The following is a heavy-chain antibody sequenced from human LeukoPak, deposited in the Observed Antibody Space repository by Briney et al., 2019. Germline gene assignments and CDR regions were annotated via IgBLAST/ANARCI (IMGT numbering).Heavy chain of an antibody. CDR1: GYSLSSGYY. J-gene: IGHJ5*02. CDR3: ARSRVGSSRLYNWFDP. CDR2: INHSGST. V-gene: IGHV4-34*01. Sequence: RSETLSLTCTVSGYSLSSGYYWSWIRQPPGKGLEWIGEINHSGSTNYNPSLKSRVTISVDTSKNQFSLKLSSVTAADTAVYYCARSRVGSSRLYNWFDPWGQGTLVTVSS. D-gene: IGHD6-13*01.